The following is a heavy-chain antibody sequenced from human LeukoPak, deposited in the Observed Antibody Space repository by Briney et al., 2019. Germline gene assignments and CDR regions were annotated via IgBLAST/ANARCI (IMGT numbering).Heavy chain of an antibody. V-gene: IGHV4-4*02. CDR3: ARAVPANNWLDP. Sequence: SGTLSLTCAVSGGSINSNYWWTWVPQPPKKGLEWIGEIYHSGTTTYNPSLKSRVTISLDQSQNHFSLTLSSVTAADSAMYYCARAVPANNWLDPWGQGILVTVSS. J-gene: IGHJ5*02. CDR2: IYHSGTT. CDR1: GGSINSNYW.